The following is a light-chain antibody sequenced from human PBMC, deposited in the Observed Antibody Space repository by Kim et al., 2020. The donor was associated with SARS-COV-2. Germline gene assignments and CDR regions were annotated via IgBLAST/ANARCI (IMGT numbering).Light chain of an antibody. V-gene: IGKV1-6*01. Sequence: SAATGDRVTSTSRASQAIRNELGWYQQKPGKAPKVLIYAASTLQSGVSSRFSGSGSGTDFTLTISSLQPEDFATYYCLQDSRYPRTFGQGTKLEI. CDR1: QAIRNE. CDR3: LQDSRYPRT. J-gene: IGKJ1*01. CDR2: AAS.